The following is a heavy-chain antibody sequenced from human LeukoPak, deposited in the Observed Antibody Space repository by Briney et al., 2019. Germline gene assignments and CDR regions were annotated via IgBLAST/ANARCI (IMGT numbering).Heavy chain of an antibody. D-gene: IGHD3-10*01. V-gene: IGHV1-2*02. CDR1: GYTFTGYY. J-gene: IGHJ5*02. CDR2: MNPNSGGT. Sequence: ASVKVSCKASGYTFTGYYMHWVRQAPGQGLEWMGWMNPNSGGTNYAQKFQGRVTMTRDTSISTAYMELSRLRSDDTAVYYCARVPHPITMVRGVIIWFDPWGQGTLVTVSS. CDR3: ARVPHPITMVRGVIIWFDP.